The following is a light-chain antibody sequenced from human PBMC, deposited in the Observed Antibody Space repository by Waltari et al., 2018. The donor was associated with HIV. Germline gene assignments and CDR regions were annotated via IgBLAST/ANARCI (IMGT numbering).Light chain of an antibody. CDR3: QQYGSSPLT. CDR1: QSVSSSY. J-gene: IGKJ4*01. CDR2: GAS. Sequence: EIVLTQSPGTLSLSPRERATLSCRASQSVSSSYLAWYQQKPGQAPRLPIYGASSRATGIPDRFSGSGSGTDFTLTISRVEPEDFAVYYCQQYGSSPLTFGGGTKVEIK. V-gene: IGKV3-20*01.